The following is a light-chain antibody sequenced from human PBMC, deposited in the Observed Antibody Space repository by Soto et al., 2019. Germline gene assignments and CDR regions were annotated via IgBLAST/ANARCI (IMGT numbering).Light chain of an antibody. CDR1: QSVSSY. CDR2: DAS. J-gene: IGKJ4*01. CDR3: QQFSSYPLT. V-gene: IGKV3-11*01. Sequence: EIVLTQSPATLSLSPGERATLSCRASQSVSSYLAWYQQRPGQAPRLLIYDASNRAPGIPARFSGSGSGTDFTLTIARLEPDDFAVFYCQQFSSYPLTFGGGTKVDIK.